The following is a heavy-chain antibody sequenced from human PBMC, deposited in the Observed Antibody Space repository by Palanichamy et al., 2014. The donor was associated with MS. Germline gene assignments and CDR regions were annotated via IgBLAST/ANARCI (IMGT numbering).Heavy chain of an antibody. Sequence: QLQLQESGPGLVKPSETLSLTCTVSGGSISGSSYYWGWVRQPPGKGLEWIGSIYYSGSTYYNPSLKSRVTISLDTSKIQFSLKLTSVTAADTAVYYCARHRYYDSSGYYYTGDHFDYWGQGTLVTVSS. CDR3: ARHRYYDSSGYYYTGDHFDY. CDR1: GGSISGSSYY. CDR2: IYYSGST. V-gene: IGHV4-39*01. J-gene: IGHJ4*02. D-gene: IGHD3-22*01.